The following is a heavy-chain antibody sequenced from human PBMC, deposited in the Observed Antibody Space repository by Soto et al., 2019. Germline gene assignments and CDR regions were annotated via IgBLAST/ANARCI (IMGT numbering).Heavy chain of an antibody. V-gene: IGHV3-21*01. D-gene: IGHD5-12*01. CDR3: ARAPREYSGYGAFDI. J-gene: IGHJ3*02. CDR1: GFTFSSYS. CDR2: ISSSSSYI. Sequence: EVQLVESGGGLVQPGGSLRLSCAASGFTFSSYSMNWVRQAPGKGLEWVSSISSSSSYIYYADSVKGRFTISRDNAKNSLYLQMNSLRAEDTAVYYCARAPREYSGYGAFDIWGQGKMVTVSS.